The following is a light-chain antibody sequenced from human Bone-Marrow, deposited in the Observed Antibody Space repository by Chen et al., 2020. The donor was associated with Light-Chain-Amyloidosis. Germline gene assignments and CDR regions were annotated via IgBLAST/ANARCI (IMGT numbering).Light chain of an antibody. CDR2: EVT. J-gene: IGLJ1*01. V-gene: IGLV2-23*02. CDR1: SSNIGRYNI. Sequence: HSPLAPPSFVVGSPGQAITSSCSGTSSNIGRYNIGSWYQHHPGKAPKRIILEVTNRPSGASNRFSGSKFGNTASLTLSGLQAEDEAAYYCCSYGGTNFYIFGTGTKVTVL. CDR3: CSYGGTNFYI.